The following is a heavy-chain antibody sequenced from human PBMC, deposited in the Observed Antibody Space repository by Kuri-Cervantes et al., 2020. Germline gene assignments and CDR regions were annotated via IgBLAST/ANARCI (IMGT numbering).Heavy chain of an antibody. Sequence: GESLKISCAASGFTFSSYAMHLGRQAPGKGLEWVAVIAYDGSNKYYADSVKGRFTISRDNSKNTLYLQMNSLRAEDTAVYYCARDWDSAARPSRDAFDIWGQGTMVTVSS. CDR3: ARDWDSAARPSRDAFDI. J-gene: IGHJ3*02. CDR1: GFTFSSYA. D-gene: IGHD6-6*01. V-gene: IGHV3-30-3*01. CDR2: IAYDGSNK.